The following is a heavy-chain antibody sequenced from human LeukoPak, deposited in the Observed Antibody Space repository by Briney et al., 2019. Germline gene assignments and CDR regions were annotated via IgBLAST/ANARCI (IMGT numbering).Heavy chain of an antibody. V-gene: IGHV1-46*01. CDR1: GYTFTSYY. D-gene: IGHD3-10*02. CDR3: ARHVRAGAKMIKVSGGNRSYYMDV. Sequence: ASVKVSCKASGYTFTSYYMHWVRQAPGQGLEWMGIINPSGGSTSYAQRFQGRVTMTRDMSTSTVYMELSSLRSEDTAVYYCARHVRAGAKMIKVSGGNRSYYMDVWGKGTTVTISS. J-gene: IGHJ6*03. CDR2: INPSGGST.